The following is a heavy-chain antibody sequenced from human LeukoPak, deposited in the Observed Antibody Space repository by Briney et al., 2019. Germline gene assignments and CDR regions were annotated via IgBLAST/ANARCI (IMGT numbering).Heavy chain of an antibody. CDR3: ARVDFWSGYSPFDY. V-gene: IGHV4-59*10. J-gene: IGHJ4*02. Sequence: SETLSLTCAVYGGSFSGYYWSWIRQPPGKGLEWIGRIYSSGSTNYNPSLKSRVTMSGDTSKNQLSLKLSSVTAADTAVYYCARVDFWSGYSPFDYWGQGTLVTVSS. CDR1: GGSFSGYY. D-gene: IGHD3-3*01. CDR2: IYSSGST.